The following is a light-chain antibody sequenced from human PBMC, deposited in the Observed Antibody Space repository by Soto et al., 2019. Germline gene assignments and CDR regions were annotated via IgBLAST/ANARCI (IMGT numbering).Light chain of an antibody. J-gene: IGKJ4*01. CDR2: DAS. CDR3: QQYDNLPLT. V-gene: IGKV1-33*01. Sequence: DIEMTQSPSSLSASVGDRVTITCQASQDITNFLNWYQQEPGKAPKLLIYDASTLEPGVPSRFSGSGSGTDCTFTINSLQPEDIATSYCQQYDNLPLTFGGGTKVQIK. CDR1: QDITNF.